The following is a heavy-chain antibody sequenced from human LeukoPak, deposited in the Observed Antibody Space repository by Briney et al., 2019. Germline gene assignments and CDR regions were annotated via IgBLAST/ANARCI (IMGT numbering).Heavy chain of an antibody. D-gene: IGHD4-23*01. CDR2: IIPIFGTA. V-gene: IGHV1-69*05. J-gene: IGHJ4*02. Sequence: SVKVSCKASGGTFSSYAISWVRQAPGQGLEWMGRIIPIFGTANYAQKFQGRVTITTDESPSTAYMELSSLRSEDTAVYYCARDPGFYGGNSFVFYYWGQGTLVTVSS. CDR1: GGTFSSYA. CDR3: ARDPGFYGGNSFVFYY.